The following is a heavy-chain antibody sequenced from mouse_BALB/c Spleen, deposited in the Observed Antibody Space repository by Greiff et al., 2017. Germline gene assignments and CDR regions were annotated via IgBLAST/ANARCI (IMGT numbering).Heavy chain of an antibody. Sequence: DVMLVESGGGLVQPGGSLKLSCAASGFTFSSYGMSWVRQTPDKRLELVATINSNGGSTYYPDSVKGRFTISRDNAKNTLYLQMSSLKSEDTAMYYCARDATVSYFDYWGQGTTLTVSS. CDR2: INSNGGST. V-gene: IGHV5-6-3*01. CDR3: ARDATVSYFDY. CDR1: GFTFSSYG. D-gene: IGHD1-1*01. J-gene: IGHJ2*01.